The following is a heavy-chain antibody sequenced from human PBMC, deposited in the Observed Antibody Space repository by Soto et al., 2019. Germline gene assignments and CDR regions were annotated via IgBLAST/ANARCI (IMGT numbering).Heavy chain of an antibody. CDR1: GFTFTTHW. V-gene: IGHV3-74*01. CDR2: INGDGSET. D-gene: IGHD2-21*01. CDR3: ARSLWSPYFYYGLDV. Sequence: EVQLVESGGGLVRPGGSLRLSCAASGFTFTTHWMHWVRQVPEKGLAWVARINGDGSETTYADSLRGRLTISRDNAKNTLYLDMHSLTTDDTAVYFCARSLWSPYFYYGLDVWGHGTTVTVSS. J-gene: IGHJ6*02.